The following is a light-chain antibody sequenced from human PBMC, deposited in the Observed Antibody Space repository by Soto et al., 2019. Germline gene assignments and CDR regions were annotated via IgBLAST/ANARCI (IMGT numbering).Light chain of an antibody. V-gene: IGLV2-14*03. CDR1: SSDVGGYNY. J-gene: IGLJ2*01. CDR3: NSYTTSSTRV. CDR2: DVN. Sequence: QSALTQPASVSGSPGQSITISCTGTSSDVGGYNYVSWYLQHPGKAPKLMIYDVNNRPSGVSNRFSGSKSGNTASLTISGLQAEDEADYYCNSYTTSSTRVFGGGTKLTVL.